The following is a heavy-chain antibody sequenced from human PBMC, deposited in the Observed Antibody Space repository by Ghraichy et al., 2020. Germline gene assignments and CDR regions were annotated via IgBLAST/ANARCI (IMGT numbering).Heavy chain of an antibody. V-gene: IGHV3-74*01. CDR1: GFTFSSYW. CDR3: TRGKSYGLDV. J-gene: IGHJ6*02. CDR2: IKTDGTYT. Sequence: ESLNISCAASGFTFSSYWMHWVRQAPGKGLLWVSHIKTDGTYTDYADSVKGRFTISRDNAKNTLYLQMNSLRAEDTAVYYCTRGKSYGLDVWGQGTTVTVSS.